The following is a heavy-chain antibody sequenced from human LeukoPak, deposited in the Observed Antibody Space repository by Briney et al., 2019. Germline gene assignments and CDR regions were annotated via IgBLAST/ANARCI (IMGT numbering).Heavy chain of an antibody. CDR3: ARVGAAAGTIIDY. D-gene: IGHD6-13*01. CDR2: IYYSGST. J-gene: IGHJ4*02. CDR1: GGSISSSSYY. V-gene: IGHV4-39*01. Sequence: SETLSLTCTVSGGSISSSSYYWGWIRQPPGKGLEWIGTIYYSGSTYYNPSLKSRVTISVDTSKNQFSLRLSSVTAADTAVYYCARVGAAAGTIIDYWGQGTLVTVSS.